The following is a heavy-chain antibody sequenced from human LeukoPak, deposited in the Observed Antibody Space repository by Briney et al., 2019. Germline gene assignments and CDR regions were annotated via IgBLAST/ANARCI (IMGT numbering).Heavy chain of an antibody. V-gene: IGHV4-59*01. D-gene: IGHD4-23*01. Sequence: PSGTLSLTCTVSGGSISSYYWSWIRQPPGKGLEWIGYIYYSGSTNYNPSLKSRVTISVDTSKNQFSLKLSSVTAADTAVYYCARVGVRYYFDYWGQGTLVTVSS. CDR2: IYYSGST. J-gene: IGHJ4*02. CDR3: ARVGVRYYFDY. CDR1: GGSISSYY.